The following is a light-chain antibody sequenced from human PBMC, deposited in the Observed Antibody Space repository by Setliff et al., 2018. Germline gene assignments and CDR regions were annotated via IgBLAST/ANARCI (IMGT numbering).Light chain of an antibody. J-gene: IGLJ2*01. Sequence: QSALTQPHSVSGSPGQSVTISCTGTSSDVGRYNYVSWYQQYSGKAPKLLIYDVTKRHSGVPDRSSGSKSGNTASLTISGLQAEDEADYYCCSFTGSYNLDVLFGGGTKGTVL. CDR1: SSDVGRYNY. CDR3: CSFTGSYNLDVL. V-gene: IGLV2-11*01. CDR2: DVT.